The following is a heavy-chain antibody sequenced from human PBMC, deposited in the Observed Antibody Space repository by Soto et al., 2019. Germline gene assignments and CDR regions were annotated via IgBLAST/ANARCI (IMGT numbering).Heavy chain of an antibody. CDR2: INSDGSST. Sequence: GGSLRLSCAASGFTFSSYWMHWVRQPPGKGLVWVSRINSDGSSTSYADSLKVRFTISRDNAKNTVYLHMNSLRPEDKAVYYCAREVTTVTPGYFQHWGQGNLVTVSS. CDR1: GFTFSSYW. CDR3: AREVTTVTPGYFQH. V-gene: IGHV3-74*01. J-gene: IGHJ1*01. D-gene: IGHD4-4*01.